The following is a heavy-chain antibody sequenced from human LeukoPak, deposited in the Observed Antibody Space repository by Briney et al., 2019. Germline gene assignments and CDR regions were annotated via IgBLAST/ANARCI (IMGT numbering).Heavy chain of an antibody. CDR3: ARDSAVAGLFDY. Sequence: GGSLRLSCAASGFTVSSNYMSWVRQAPGKGLEWVSVIYIGGSTYYAASVKGRFTISRDNSKNTLYLQMNSLRAEDAAVYYCARDSAVAGLFDYWGQGTLVTVSS. CDR2: IYIGGST. D-gene: IGHD6-19*01. CDR1: GFTVSSNY. V-gene: IGHV3-66*02. J-gene: IGHJ4*02.